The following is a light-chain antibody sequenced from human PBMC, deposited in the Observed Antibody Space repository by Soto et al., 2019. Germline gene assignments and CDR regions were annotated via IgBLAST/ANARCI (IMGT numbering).Light chain of an antibody. CDR3: QQYNSYPYP. Sequence: DIQMTQSPSILSASVGDRVPITCRASQSISSWLAWYQQNPGKAPKLLIYDASSLESGVPSRSSGSGAGTECTLTLSRLQPDEFATYYCQQYNSYPYPFGQGTKLEIK. CDR2: DAS. J-gene: IGKJ2*01. V-gene: IGKV1-5*01. CDR1: QSISSW.